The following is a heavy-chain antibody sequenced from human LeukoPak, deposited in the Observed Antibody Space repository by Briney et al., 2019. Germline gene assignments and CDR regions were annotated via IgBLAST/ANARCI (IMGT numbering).Heavy chain of an antibody. J-gene: IGHJ6*02. CDR1: GGSISSYY. D-gene: IGHD4-11*01. V-gene: IGHV4-59*08. CDR2: IYYSGST. Sequence: SETLSLTCTVSGGSISSYYRSWIRQPPGKGLEWIGYIYYSGSTNYNPSLKSRVTISVDTSKNQFSLKLSSVTAADTAVYYCARLPADLQTYYYYYGMDVWGQGTTVTVSS. CDR3: ARLPADLQTYYYYYGMDV.